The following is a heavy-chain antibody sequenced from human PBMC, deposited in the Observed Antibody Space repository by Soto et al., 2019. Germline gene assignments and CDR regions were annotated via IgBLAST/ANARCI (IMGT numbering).Heavy chain of an antibody. J-gene: IGHJ6*02. CDR3: AREGWELDYYYYGMDV. D-gene: IGHD1-26*01. Sequence: EVQLVESGGGLVQPGGSLRLSCAASGFTFSSYWMSWVRQAPGKGLEWVANIKQDGSEKYYVDSVKGRFTISRDNAKNSLYPQMNSLRAEDTAVYYCAREGWELDYYYYGMDVWGQGTTVTVSS. V-gene: IGHV3-7*01. CDR2: IKQDGSEK. CDR1: GFTFSSYW.